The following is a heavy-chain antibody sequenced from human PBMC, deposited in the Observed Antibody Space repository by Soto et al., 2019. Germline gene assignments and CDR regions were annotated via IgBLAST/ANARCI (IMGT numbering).Heavy chain of an antibody. CDR3: ARVSFLAVTVYHFDY. CDR2: IYYSGST. CDR1: GGSISSGDYY. D-gene: IGHD2-21*02. J-gene: IGHJ4*02. Sequence: SETLSVTCTVSGGSISSGDYYWSLILQPPGKGLEWIGYIYYSGSTYYNPSLKSRVTISVDTSKNQFSLKLSSVTAADTAVYYCARVSFLAVTVYHFDYWGQGTLVTVSS. V-gene: IGHV4-30-4*01.